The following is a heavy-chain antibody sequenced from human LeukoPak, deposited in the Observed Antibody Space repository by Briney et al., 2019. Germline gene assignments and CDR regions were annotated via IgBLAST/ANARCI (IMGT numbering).Heavy chain of an antibody. D-gene: IGHD2-2*01. CDR3: ARQGKAAMRRYFDY. J-gene: IGHJ4*02. V-gene: IGHV3-30*19. Sequence: GRSLRLSCAASGFTFSSYGMHWVRQAPGKGLEWVAVIWYDGSNKYYADSVKGRFTISRDNSKNTLYLQMNSLRAEDTAVYYCARQGKAAMRRYFDYWGQGTLVTVSS. CDR1: GFTFSSYG. CDR2: IWYDGSNK.